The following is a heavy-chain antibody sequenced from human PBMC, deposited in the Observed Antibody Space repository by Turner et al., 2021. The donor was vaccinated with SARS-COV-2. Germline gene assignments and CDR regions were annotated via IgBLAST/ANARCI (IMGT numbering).Heavy chain of an antibody. J-gene: IGHJ1*01. V-gene: IGHV4-34*01. Sequence: QVQLPQWGAGLLKPSQHLCLTCAVHGGSFSGEYWSWIRQPPGKGLEWIGEINHSGSTNYNPSLKRRVTISVDTSKNQFSLKLSSVTAADTAVYYCASGYYNAAYSSGWYVYNAEYFQNWGQGTLVTVST. CDR1: GGSFSGEY. CDR3: ASGYYNAAYSSGWYVYNAEYFQN. CDR2: INHSGST. D-gene: IGHD6-19*01.